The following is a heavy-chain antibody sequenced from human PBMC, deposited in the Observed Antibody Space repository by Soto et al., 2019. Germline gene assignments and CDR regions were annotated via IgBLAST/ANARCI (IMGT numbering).Heavy chain of an antibody. J-gene: IGHJ4*02. CDR1: GGSFSGNY. Sequence: SETLSLTCAVYGGSFSGNYWSWIRQPPGKGLEWIGEINDSGSTNYNPSLKNRVTISEVKSKNQLSLKVSSVTAADTAVYYCARGRPPWDRNSWYAVDHWGQGTLVT. CDR2: INDSGST. V-gene: IGHV4-34*01. CDR3: ARGRPPWDRNSWYAVDH. D-gene: IGHD6-13*01.